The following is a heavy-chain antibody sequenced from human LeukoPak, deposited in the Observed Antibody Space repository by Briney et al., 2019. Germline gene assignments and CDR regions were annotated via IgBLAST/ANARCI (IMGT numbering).Heavy chain of an antibody. J-gene: IGHJ6*03. V-gene: IGHV1-69*13. CDR1: GGTLTSYA. CDR3: ARVGATNCSSTSCRYYYYYYMDV. Sequence: GASVKVSCKASGGTLTSYAISWVRQAPGQGLEWMGGIIPIFGTANYAQKFQGRVTITADESTSTAYMELSSLSSEDTAVYYCARVGATNCSSTSCRYYYYYYMDVWGKGTTVTVSS. D-gene: IGHD2-2*01. CDR2: IIPIFGTA.